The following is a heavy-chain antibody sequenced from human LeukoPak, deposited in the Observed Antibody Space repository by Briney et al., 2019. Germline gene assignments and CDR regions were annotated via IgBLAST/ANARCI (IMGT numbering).Heavy chain of an antibody. V-gene: IGHV3-23*01. CDR1: GFTVTEYA. D-gene: IGHD3-3*01. CDR2: MSDIGPNT. J-gene: IGHJ3*01. CDR3: ARRLSLRFDAFAV. Sequence: GGSLRLSCAASGFTVTEYAMTWIRPSPGKGLEWVSSMSDIGPNTYYADSVKGRFTISRDTSKNTLLLQMNSLRADDTALYFCARRLSLRFDAFAVWGPGTVVTVSS.